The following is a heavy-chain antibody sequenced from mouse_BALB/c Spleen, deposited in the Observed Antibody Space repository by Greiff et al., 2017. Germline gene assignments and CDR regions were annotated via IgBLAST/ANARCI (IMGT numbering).Heavy chain of an antibody. CDR2: LWAGGST. Sequence: QVQLQQSGPGLVAPSQSLSITCTVSGFSLTSYGVHWVRQPPGKGLEWLGVLWAGGSTNYNSALMSRLSISKDNSKSQVFLKMNSLQTDDTAMYYCARGYGNYEAMDYWGQGTSVTVSS. J-gene: IGHJ4*01. V-gene: IGHV2-9*02. D-gene: IGHD2-1*01. CDR3: ARGYGNYEAMDY. CDR1: GFSLTSYG.